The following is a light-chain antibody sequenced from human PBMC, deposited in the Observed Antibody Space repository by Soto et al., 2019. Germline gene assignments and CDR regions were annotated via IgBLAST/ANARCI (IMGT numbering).Light chain of an antibody. V-gene: IGKV3-20*01. J-gene: IGKJ1*01. CDR3: QQYSRTPWT. CDR2: GES. Sequence: EIVLTQSPGTLSLSPGERATLSCRASEGVASSYLAWYQQKPGQAPRLLMYGESSRATGIPDRFSGSGSGTDFTLTITRLQPKDVAVYYCQQYSRTPWTSGQGTKMEIK. CDR1: EGVASSY.